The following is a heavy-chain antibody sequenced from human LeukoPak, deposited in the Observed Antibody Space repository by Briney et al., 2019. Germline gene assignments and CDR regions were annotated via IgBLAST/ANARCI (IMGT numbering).Heavy chain of an antibody. CDR3: ASTRSWHRYGYGY. J-gene: IGHJ4*02. V-gene: IGHV5-51*01. CDR1: GYSFTSSW. Sequence: GESLKISCKGSGYSFTSSWIGWVRQMPGKGLEWMGIVFPADSDTRYSPSFEGQVTISADKSISTAYLQWSSLKASDTAMYYCASTRSWHRYGYGYWGQGTLVTVSS. CDR2: VFPADSDT. D-gene: IGHD5-18*01.